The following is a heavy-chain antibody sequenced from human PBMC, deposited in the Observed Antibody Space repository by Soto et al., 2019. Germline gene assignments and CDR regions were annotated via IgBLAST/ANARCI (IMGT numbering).Heavy chain of an antibody. CDR2: MNPNSGNT. CDR3: ARGRDDIVVVPAAMPIQYYYYYYMDV. CDR1: GYTFTSYD. Sequence: ASVKVSCKASGYTFTSYDINWVRQATGQGLEWIGWMNPNSGNTGYAQKFQGRVTMTRNTSISTAYMELSSLRSEDTAVYYCARGRDDIVVVPAAMPIQYYYYYYMDVWGKGTTVTVSS. D-gene: IGHD2-2*01. V-gene: IGHV1-8*01. J-gene: IGHJ6*03.